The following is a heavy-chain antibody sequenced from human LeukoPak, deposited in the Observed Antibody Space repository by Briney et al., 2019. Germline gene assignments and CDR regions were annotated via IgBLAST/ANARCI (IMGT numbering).Heavy chain of an antibody. J-gene: IGHJ4*02. Sequence: PSETLSLTCTVSGFSISSAYYWAWIRQPPGQGLEWIGTAHHSGSSYYNPSLKGRVSISVDTSKSQFSLKLSSMTATDTAVYFCARDRSVAVAGTLEYWGQGTLVTVSS. CDR1: GFSISSAYY. D-gene: IGHD6-19*01. CDR2: AHHSGSS. V-gene: IGHV4-38-2*02. CDR3: ARDRSVAVAGTLEY.